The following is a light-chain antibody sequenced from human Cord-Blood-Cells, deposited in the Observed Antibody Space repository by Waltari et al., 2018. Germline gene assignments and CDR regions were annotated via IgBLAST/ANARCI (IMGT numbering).Light chain of an antibody. CDR2: DAS. J-gene: IGKJ4*01. CDR1: QSVSSY. Sequence: EIVLTQSPATLSLSPGERATLSCRASQSVSSYLAWYQQKPGQAPRLLIYDASTGATGIPARFSGSGSGTDFTLTIISLEPEDFAVYYCQQRSNWPLTFGGGTKVEIK. V-gene: IGKV3-11*01. CDR3: QQRSNWPLT.